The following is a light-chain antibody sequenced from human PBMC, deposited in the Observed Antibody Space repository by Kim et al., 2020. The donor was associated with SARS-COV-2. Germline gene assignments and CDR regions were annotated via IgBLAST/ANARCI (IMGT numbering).Light chain of an antibody. CDR1: QSVSTY. V-gene: IGKV3-11*01. J-gene: IGKJ5*01. CDR2: DAS. CDR3: QQYASSPIT. Sequence: LSPGERATLSCRASQSVSTYLAWYQQKPGQAPRLLFYDASNRATGIPARFSGSGSGTDFTLTISSLEPEDFGVYSCQQYASSPITFGQGTRLEIK.